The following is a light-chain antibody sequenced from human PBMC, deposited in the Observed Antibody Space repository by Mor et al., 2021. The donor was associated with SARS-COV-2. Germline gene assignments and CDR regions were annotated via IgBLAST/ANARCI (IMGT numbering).Light chain of an antibody. J-gene: IGKJ1*01. CDR3: QHPGT. CDR1: QSISSW. Sequence: ASQSISSWLAWYQQKPGKAPKLLIYKASSLESGVPSRFSGSGSGTEFTLTISSLQPDDFATYYCQHPGTFGQGTKV. CDR2: KAS. V-gene: IGKV1-5*03.